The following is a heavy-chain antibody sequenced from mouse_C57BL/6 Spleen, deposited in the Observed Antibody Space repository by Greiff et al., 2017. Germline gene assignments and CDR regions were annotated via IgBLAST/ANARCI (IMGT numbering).Heavy chain of an antibody. CDR3: ARPGGITTVVDY. Sequence: EVKLLESGGGLVKPGGSLKLSCAASGFTFSDYGMRWVRQAPEKGLEWVAYISSGSSTIYYADTVKGRFTISRDNAKNTLFLQMTSLRSEDTAMYYCARPGGITTVVDYWGQGTTLTVSS. J-gene: IGHJ2*01. CDR1: GFTFSDYG. CDR2: ISSGSSTI. V-gene: IGHV5-17*01. D-gene: IGHD1-1*01.